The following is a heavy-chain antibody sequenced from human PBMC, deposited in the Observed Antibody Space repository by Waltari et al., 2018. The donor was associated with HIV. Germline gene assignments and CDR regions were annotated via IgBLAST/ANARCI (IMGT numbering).Heavy chain of an antibody. Sequence: QVQLVESGGGVVQPGRSLRLSCAASGFTFSSYGMHWVRQAPGKGLEWVSVISYYESNKYYADSVKGRFTISRDNSKNTLYLQMNSLRAEDTAVYYCAKGGGCSSTSCYCDYWGQGTLVTVSS. CDR3: AKGGGCSSTSCYCDY. D-gene: IGHD2-2*01. CDR1: GFTFSSYG. V-gene: IGHV3-30*18. J-gene: IGHJ4*02. CDR2: ISYYESNK.